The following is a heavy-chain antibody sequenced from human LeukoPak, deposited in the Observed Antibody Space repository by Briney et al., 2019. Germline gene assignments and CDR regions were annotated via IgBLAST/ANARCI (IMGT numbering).Heavy chain of an antibody. Sequence: GESLKISCKGSGYSFTSYGIGWVRQMPGKGLEWMGIIYPGDSDTRYSPSSQGQVTISADKSISTAYLQWSSLKASDTAMYYCARNNYGSGSYWYFDYWGQGTLVTVSS. CDR1: GYSFTSYG. D-gene: IGHD3-10*01. V-gene: IGHV5-51*01. CDR2: IYPGDSDT. J-gene: IGHJ4*02. CDR3: ARNNYGSGSYWYFDY.